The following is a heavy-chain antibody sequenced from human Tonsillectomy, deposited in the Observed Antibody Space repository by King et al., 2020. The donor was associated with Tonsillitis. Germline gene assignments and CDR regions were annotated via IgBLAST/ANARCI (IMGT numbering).Heavy chain of an antibody. V-gene: IGHV3-30*04. CDR1: GFTFSSYT. CDR2: ISFDGRRK. CDR3: ARDRGSASFDY. Sequence: QLVESGGGVVQPGRSLRLSCTASGFTFSSYTINWFRQAPGKGLEWGAVISFDGRRKYYPDSVKGRFTISRENSRNTLNLQMNSLRPEDTAVYYCARDRGSASFDYWGQGTLVTVSS. D-gene: IGHD2-15*01. J-gene: IGHJ4*02.